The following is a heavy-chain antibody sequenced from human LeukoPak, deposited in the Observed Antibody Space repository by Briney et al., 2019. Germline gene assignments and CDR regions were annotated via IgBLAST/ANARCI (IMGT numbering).Heavy chain of an antibody. CDR3: ASRRSFIAARVLRAFDI. J-gene: IGHJ3*02. CDR1: GGSFSGYY. D-gene: IGHD6-6*01. Sequence: SETLSLTCAVYGGSFSGYYWSWIRQPLGKGLEWIGEINHSGSTNYNPSLKSRVTISVDTSKNQFSLKLSSVTAADMAVYYWASRRSFIAARVLRAFDIWGQGTMVTVSS. CDR2: INHSGST. V-gene: IGHV4-34*01.